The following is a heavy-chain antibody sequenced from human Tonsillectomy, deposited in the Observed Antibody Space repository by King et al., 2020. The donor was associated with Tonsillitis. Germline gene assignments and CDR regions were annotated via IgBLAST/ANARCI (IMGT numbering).Heavy chain of an antibody. CDR1: GFTFSSYD. D-gene: IGHD3-22*01. Sequence: VQLVESGGGLVQPGGSLRLSCAASGFTFSSYDMHWVRQATGKGLEWVSAIGTAGDTYYPGSVKGRFTISRENAKNSLYLQMNSLRAGDTAVYYCARGSGDYYDSSGYYRNDAFYIWGQGTMVTVSS. CDR2: IGTAGDT. J-gene: IGHJ3*02. CDR3: ARGSGDYYDSSGYYRNDAFYI. V-gene: IGHV3-13*01.